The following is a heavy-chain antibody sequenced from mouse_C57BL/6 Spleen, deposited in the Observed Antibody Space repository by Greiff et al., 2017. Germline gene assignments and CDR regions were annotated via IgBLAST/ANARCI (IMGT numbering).Heavy chain of an antibody. Sequence: QVQLQQSGPELVKPGASVKISCKASGYAFSSSWMNWVKQRPGKGLEWIGRIYPGDGGTNYNGKFKGKATLTADKSYSTAYMQLSRLTSEDSAVYFCARRTYPPYYYGSSYVDWYFDVWGTGTTVTVSS. CDR1: GYAFSSSW. CDR2: IYPGDGGT. V-gene: IGHV1-82*01. J-gene: IGHJ1*03. CDR3: ARRTYPPYYYGSSYVDWYFDV. D-gene: IGHD1-1*01.